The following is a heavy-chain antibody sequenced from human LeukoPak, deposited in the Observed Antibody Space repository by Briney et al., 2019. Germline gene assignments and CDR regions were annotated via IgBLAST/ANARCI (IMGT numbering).Heavy chain of an antibody. V-gene: IGHV3-7*03. Sequence: PGGSLRLSCAASGFTFSDYWMSWVRQAPGKGLEWVATINQDGSEKFYVDSVKGRFTIFRDNAKNSLYLQMNSLRAEDTAVYYCARDYGVAGLCDPWGQGTLVSVSS. CDR1: GFTFSDYW. D-gene: IGHD4-17*01. CDR2: INQDGSEK. J-gene: IGHJ5*02. CDR3: ARDYGVAGLCDP.